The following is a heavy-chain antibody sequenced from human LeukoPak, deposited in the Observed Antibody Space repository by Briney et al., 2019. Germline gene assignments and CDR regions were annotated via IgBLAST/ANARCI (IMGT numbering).Heavy chain of an antibody. J-gene: IGHJ6*02. CDR1: GGSISSISGNNYH. V-gene: IGHV4-39*02. CDR3: AREMGVVTAHGIDV. D-gene: IGHD4-23*01. CDR2: IYYSGST. Sequence: SETLSLTCIVSGGSISSISGNNYHWGWIRQPPGKGLEWIGSIYYSGSTYYNPSLKSRVTISVDTSKNQFSLKLSSVTAADTALYYCAREMGVVTAHGIDVWGQGTTVTVSS.